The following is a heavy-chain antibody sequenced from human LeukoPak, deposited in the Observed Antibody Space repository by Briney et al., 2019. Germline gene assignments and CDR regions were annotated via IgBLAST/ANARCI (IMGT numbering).Heavy chain of an antibody. D-gene: IGHD6-19*01. Sequence: ASVKVSCKAPGYTFNTYGISWVRQAPGQGLEWMGWISTYDGNTNYAQNLQGRVTMTTDTSTRTAYMELRSLRSGDTAVYYCARWSYSSDWYFGTFDIWGQGTTVTISS. CDR1: GYTFNTYG. CDR2: ISTYDGNT. V-gene: IGHV1-18*01. CDR3: ARWSYSSDWYFGTFDI. J-gene: IGHJ3*02.